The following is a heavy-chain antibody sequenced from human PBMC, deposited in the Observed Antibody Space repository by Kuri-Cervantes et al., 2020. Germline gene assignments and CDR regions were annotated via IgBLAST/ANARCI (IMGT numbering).Heavy chain of an antibody. V-gene: IGHV4-39*01. CDR3: ARLAFGILPNWFGELWYFDY. CDR1: GGSISSSGYY. D-gene: IGHD3-10*01. J-gene: IGHJ4*02. Sequence: SETLSLTCTVSGGSISSSGYYWGWIRQPPGKGLEWIGNIYYSGSTYHNPSLKSRVTISVDTSKNQFSLKLSSVTAADTAVYYCARLAFGILPNWFGELWYFDYWGQGTLVTVSS. CDR2: IYYSGST.